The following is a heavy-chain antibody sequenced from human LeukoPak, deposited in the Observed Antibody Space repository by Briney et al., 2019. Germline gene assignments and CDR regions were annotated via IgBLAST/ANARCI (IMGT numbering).Heavy chain of an antibody. CDR1: GDSISSRTHF. V-gene: IGHV4-39*07. CDR3: AGDGSAFDY. J-gene: IGHJ4*02. D-gene: IGHD3-10*01. Sequence: SETLSLTCTVSGDSISSRTHFWGWIRQSPGTGLEWIGSVYYSGGTYNNPSHDSRVTISVDTSKNQFSLKLSSVTAADTAVYYCAGDGSAFDYWGQGTLVTVSS. CDR2: VYYSGGT.